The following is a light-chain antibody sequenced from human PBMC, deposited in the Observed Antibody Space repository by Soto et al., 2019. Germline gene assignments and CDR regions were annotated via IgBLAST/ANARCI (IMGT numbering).Light chain of an antibody. Sequence: IQLTQSPSSVSASVGDRVTVTCRASQGISSYLAWYQQKPGKVPKLLIYAASTLESGVPSRFSGSGSGTEFTLTISSLQSEDFAVYYCQQYNNWPLSFGQGTKVDIK. CDR2: AAS. V-gene: IGKV1-27*01. CDR3: QQYNNWPLS. J-gene: IGKJ1*01. CDR1: QGISSY.